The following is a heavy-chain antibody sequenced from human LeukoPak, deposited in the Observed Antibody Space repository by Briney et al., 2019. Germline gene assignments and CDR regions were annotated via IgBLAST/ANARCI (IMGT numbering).Heavy chain of an antibody. D-gene: IGHD1-26*01. Sequence: ASVKVSCKASGYTFTSYYMHWVRQAPGQGLEWMGWISAYNGNTNYAQKLQGRVTMTTDTSTSTAYMELRSLRSDDTAVYYCARVIVGAAYFDYWGQGTLVTVSS. CDR2: ISAYNGNT. J-gene: IGHJ4*02. CDR1: GYTFTSYY. V-gene: IGHV1-18*04. CDR3: ARVIVGAAYFDY.